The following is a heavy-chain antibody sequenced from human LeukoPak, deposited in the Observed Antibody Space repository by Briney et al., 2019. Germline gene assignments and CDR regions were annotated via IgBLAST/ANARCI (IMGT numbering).Heavy chain of an antibody. CDR3: ARDRGLGAHNWFDP. V-gene: IGHV4-4*07. CDR1: RGSISSYY. J-gene: IGHJ5*02. CDR2: IYTSGST. Sequence: SETLSLTCTVSRGSISSYYWSWIRHPAGTGLEWIGRIYTSGSTNYNPPLTSRVTMSVDTSKNQFYLKLSSVTAADTAVYYCARDRGLGAHNWFDPWGQGTLVTVS. D-gene: IGHD1-26*01.